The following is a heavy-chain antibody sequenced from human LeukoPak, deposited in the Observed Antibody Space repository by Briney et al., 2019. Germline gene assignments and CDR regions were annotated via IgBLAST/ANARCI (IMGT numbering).Heavy chain of an antibody. CDR2: ISSSSSYI. Sequence: GGSLRLSCAASGFTFSSYSMNWVRQAPGKGLGWVSFISSSSSYIYYADSVKGRFTISRDNANNSLFLQMNSLRAEDTSVYYCAKGPAYSSNWYSLLGDYWGQGTLVTVSS. D-gene: IGHD6-13*01. J-gene: IGHJ4*02. V-gene: IGHV3-21*01. CDR1: GFTFSSYS. CDR3: AKGPAYSSNWYSLLGDY.